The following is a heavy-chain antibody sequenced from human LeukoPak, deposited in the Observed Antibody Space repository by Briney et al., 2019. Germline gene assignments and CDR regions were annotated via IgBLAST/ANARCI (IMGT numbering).Heavy chain of an antibody. D-gene: IGHD3-22*01. CDR2: IYTGGNT. V-gene: IGHV3-66*01. Sequence: PGGSLRLSCAASGFIVSHKYMAWVRQAAGKGLEWLSIIYTGGNTVSAESVKGRFIISRDNSRNTVHLQMNSLRDDDTAVYYCARGQIDLLRNYFDSWGPGTLVAVSS. CDR1: GFIVSHKY. J-gene: IGHJ4*02. CDR3: ARGQIDLLRNYFDS.